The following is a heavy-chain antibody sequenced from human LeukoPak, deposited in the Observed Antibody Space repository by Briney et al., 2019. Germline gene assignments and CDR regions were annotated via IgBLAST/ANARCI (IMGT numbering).Heavy chain of an antibody. CDR3: AREAYYYDSSGNRAFDY. V-gene: IGHV3-30*01. D-gene: IGHD3-22*01. J-gene: IGHJ4*02. CDR1: GFTFSSYA. Sequence: GGSLRLSCAASGFTFSSYAMHWVRQAPGKGLEWVAVISYDGSNKYYADSVKGRFTISRDSSKNTLYLQMNSLRAEDTAVYYCAREAYYYDSSGNRAFDYWGQGTLVTVSS. CDR2: ISYDGSNK.